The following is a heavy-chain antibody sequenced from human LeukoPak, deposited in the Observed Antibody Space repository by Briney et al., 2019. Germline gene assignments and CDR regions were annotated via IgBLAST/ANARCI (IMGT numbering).Heavy chain of an antibody. CDR3: PRADSNWHLYYFDY. CDR1: GFTFSSYA. Sequence: GGSLRLSCAASGFTFSSYAVNWVRQAAGKGLELVSGISGSGGSTCYADSVKGRFTISRDNSKNTLYVQMNSLRAEDTAVYYCPRADSNWHLYYFDYWGQGALVTVSS. D-gene: IGHD6-13*01. J-gene: IGHJ4*02. V-gene: IGHV3-23*01. CDR2: ISGSGGST.